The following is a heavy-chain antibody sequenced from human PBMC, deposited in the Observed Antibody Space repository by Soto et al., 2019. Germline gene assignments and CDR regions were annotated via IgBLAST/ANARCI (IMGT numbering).Heavy chain of an antibody. D-gene: IGHD4-17*01. CDR2: IWYDGSNK. Sequence: GGSLRLSCAASGFTFSSYGMHWVRQAPGKGLEWVAVIWYDGSNKYYADSVKGRFTISRDNSKNTLYLQMNSLRAEDTAVYYCAKGFDTVTKIWYYYYGMDVWGQGTTVTVSS. J-gene: IGHJ6*02. V-gene: IGHV3-33*06. CDR3: AKGFDTVTKIWYYYYGMDV. CDR1: GFTFSSYG.